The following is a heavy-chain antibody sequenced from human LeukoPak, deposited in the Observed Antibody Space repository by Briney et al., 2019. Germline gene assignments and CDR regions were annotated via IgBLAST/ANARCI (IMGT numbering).Heavy chain of an antibody. CDR3: ARERRYYGSGSQS. CDR2: ISAYNGNT. J-gene: IGHJ4*02. V-gene: IGHV1-18*01. Sequence: ASVKVSCKASGYTFTSYGISWVRQAPGQGLEWMGWISAYNGNTNYAQKLQGRVTMTRDTSISTAYMELSRLRSDDTAVYYCARERRYYGSGSQSWGQGTLVTVSS. D-gene: IGHD3-10*01. CDR1: GYTFTSYG.